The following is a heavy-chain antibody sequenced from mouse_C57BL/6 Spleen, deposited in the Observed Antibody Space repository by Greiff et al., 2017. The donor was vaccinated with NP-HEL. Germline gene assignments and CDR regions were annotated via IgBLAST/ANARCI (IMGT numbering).Heavy chain of an antibody. D-gene: IGHD2-5*01. CDR3: ARSYSTYYAMDY. CDR1: GYTFTSYW. CDR2: IDPSDSET. Sequence: QVQLQQPGAELVRPGSSVKLSCKASGYTFTSYWMHWVKQRPIQGLEWIGNIDPSDSETHYNQKFKDKATLTVDKSSSTAYMQLSSLTSEDSAVYYCARSYSTYYAMDYWGQGTSVTVSS. V-gene: IGHV1-52*01. J-gene: IGHJ4*01.